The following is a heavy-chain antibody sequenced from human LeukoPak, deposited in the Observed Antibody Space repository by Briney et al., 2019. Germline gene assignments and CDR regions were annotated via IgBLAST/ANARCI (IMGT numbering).Heavy chain of an antibody. CDR2: IYHSGSI. D-gene: IGHD5-18*01. V-gene: IGHV4-30-2*01. CDR3: ARTPVDTAMDNYFDY. CDR1: GGSISSGGYS. J-gene: IGHJ4*02. Sequence: SETLSLTCAVSGGSISSGGYSWSWIRQPPGKGLEWIGYIYHSGSIYYNPSLKSRVTISVDRSKNQFSLKLSSVTAADTAVYYCARTPVDTAMDNYFDYWGQGTLVTVSS.